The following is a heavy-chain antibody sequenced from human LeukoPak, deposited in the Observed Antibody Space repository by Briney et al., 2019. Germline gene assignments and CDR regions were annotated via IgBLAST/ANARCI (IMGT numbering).Heavy chain of an antibody. Sequence: GGSLRLSCAASGFTFSSYSMNWVRQAPGKGLVWVSRINSDGSRTSYADSVKGRFTISRDNAKNTLYLQMNSLRAEDTAVYYCARVGYSYGAPDHYMDVWGKGTTVTVSS. CDR2: INSDGSRT. CDR3: ARVGYSYGAPDHYMDV. CDR1: GFTFSSYS. V-gene: IGHV3-74*01. D-gene: IGHD5-18*01. J-gene: IGHJ6*03.